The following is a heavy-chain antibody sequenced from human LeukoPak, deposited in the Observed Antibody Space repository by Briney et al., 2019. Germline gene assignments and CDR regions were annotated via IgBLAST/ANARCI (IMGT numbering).Heavy chain of an antibody. CDR2: FDPEDGET. J-gene: IGHJ6*02. D-gene: IGHD2-2*01. CDR1: GYTLTELS. CDR3: ATQDIVVLPAAMPSRYYYYYGMDV. V-gene: IGHV1-24*01. Sequence: ASVKVSCKVSGYTLTELSMHWVRQAPGKGLEWMGGFDPEDGETIYAQKFQGRVTMTEDTSTDTAYMELSSLRSEDTAVYYCATQDIVVLPAAMPSRYYYYYGMDVWGQGTTVTVSS.